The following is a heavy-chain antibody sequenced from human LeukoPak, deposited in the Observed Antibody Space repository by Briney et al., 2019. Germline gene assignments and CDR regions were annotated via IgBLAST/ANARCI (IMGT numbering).Heavy chain of an antibody. CDR2: IKKDGGAR. V-gene: IGHV3-7*01. J-gene: IGHJ6*04. D-gene: IGHD2-15*01. CDR1: DCTTSAFC. CDR3: ATFAGVVPGGLLV. Sequence: GGSLRPSWVAADCTTSAFCMSWGHRPPGNRLGWVAIIKKDGGARDCVASVKGRFSISRDNAKSSVFLQMNSLRAEDTAVYYCATFAGVVPGGLLVWGKGTTVIVSS.